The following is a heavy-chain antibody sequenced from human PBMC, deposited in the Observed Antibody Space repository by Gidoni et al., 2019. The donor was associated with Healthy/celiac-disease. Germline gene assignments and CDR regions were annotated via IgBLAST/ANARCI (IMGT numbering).Heavy chain of an antibody. V-gene: IGHV3-30*18. D-gene: IGHD3-16*02. CDR3: AKGLKGRYYDYIWGSYRSNDAFDI. CDR1: GFTFSSYG. J-gene: IGHJ3*02. Sequence: QVQLVESGGGVVQPGRSLRLSCAASGFTFSSYGMHWVRQAPGKGLEWVAVISYDGSNKYYADSVKGRFTISRDNSKNTLYLQMNSLRAEDTAVYYCAKGLKGRYYDYIWGSYRSNDAFDIWGQGTMVTVSS. CDR2: ISYDGSNK.